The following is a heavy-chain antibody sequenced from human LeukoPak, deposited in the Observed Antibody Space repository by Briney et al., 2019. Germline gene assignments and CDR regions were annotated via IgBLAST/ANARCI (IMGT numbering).Heavy chain of an antibody. V-gene: IGHV1-69*13. CDR2: IIPIFGTA. CDR3: ASIVGATDAFDI. J-gene: IGHJ3*02. D-gene: IGHD1-26*01. Sequence: ASVKVSCKASGGTFSSYAISWVRQAPGQGLEWMGGIIPIFGTANYAQKFQGRVTITADESTSTAYMELSSLRSEDTAVYYCASIVGATDAFDIWGQGTMVTVSS. CDR1: GGTFSSYA.